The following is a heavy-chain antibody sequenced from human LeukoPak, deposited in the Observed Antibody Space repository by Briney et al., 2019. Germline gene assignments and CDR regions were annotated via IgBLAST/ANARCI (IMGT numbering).Heavy chain of an antibody. D-gene: IGHD5-18*01. CDR3: AGPGYSYGQGLFDY. CDR2: IYYSGST. Sequence: PSETLSLTCTVSGGSFRSSSYYWGWIRQTPGKGLEWIGCIYYSGSTYYNPSLKSRVTISVDTSKNQFSLKLSSVTAADTAVYYCAGPGYSYGQGLFDYWGQGTLVTVSS. V-gene: IGHV4-39*01. CDR1: GGSFRSSSYY. J-gene: IGHJ4*02.